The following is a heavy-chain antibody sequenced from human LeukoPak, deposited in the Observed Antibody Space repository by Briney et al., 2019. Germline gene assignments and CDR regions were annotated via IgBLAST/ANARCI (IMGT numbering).Heavy chain of an antibody. CDR1: EDTFTRHY. J-gene: IGHJ6*02. D-gene: IGHD3-16*01. V-gene: IGHV1-46*04. CDR3: ARGGGLDV. Sequence: GASVKVSCKASEDTFTRHYIHWVRQAPGQGLEWIGLINPHDNSIDYTQKLRGRVTVTRDRSTSTVYMELNSLRSDDTAVYYCARGGGLDVWGQGATVTVSS. CDR2: INPHDNSI.